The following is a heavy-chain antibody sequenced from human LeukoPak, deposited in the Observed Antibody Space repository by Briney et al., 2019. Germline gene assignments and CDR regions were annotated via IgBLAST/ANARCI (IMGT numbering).Heavy chain of an antibody. V-gene: IGHV3-7*04. CDR3: ARDRTRIAAAPNWFDP. D-gene: IGHD6-13*01. CDR1: GFTFSSYW. CDR2: IKQDGSEK. J-gene: IGHJ5*02. Sequence: PGGSLRLSCAASGFTFSSYWMSWVRQAPGKGLEWVANIKQDGSEKYYVDSVKGRFTISRDNAKNSLYLQMNSLRAEDTAVYYCARDRTRIAAAPNWFDPWGQGTLVTVSS.